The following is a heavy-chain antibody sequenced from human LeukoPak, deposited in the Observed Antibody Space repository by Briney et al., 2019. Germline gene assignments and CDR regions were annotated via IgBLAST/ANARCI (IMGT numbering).Heavy chain of an antibody. Sequence: GGSLRLSCAASGFTSSLYWMTWVRQAPGKGLEWVANIKQDGSEKYYVDSVKGRFTISRDNAKNSLYLQMNSLRAEDTAVYYCAREGGTTVTTPFDYWGQGTLVTVSS. CDR2: IKQDGSEK. J-gene: IGHJ4*02. CDR1: GFTSSLYW. V-gene: IGHV3-7*01. D-gene: IGHD4-11*01. CDR3: AREGGTTVTTPFDY.